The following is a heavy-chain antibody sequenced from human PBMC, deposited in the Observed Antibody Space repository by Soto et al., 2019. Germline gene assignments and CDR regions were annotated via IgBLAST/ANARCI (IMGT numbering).Heavy chain of an antibody. J-gene: IGHJ5*02. V-gene: IGHV4-30-4*01. CDR3: ARAFDASSGYYGALDL. Sequence: QVQLQESGPGLVKPSQTLSLTCTVSGAFISSGDYSWSWIRQPPGQGLDWIGYIYYTGSTYYNPSLYSRLSITVDTSKTQPSLKLSSVTVAATAVYYCARAFDASSGYYGALDLWGQGTLVTVSS. CDR2: IYYTGST. CDR1: GAFISSGDYS. D-gene: IGHD3-22*01.